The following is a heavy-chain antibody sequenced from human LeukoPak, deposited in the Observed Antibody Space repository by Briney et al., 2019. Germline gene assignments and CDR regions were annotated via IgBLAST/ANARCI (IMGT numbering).Heavy chain of an antibody. Sequence: GGSLRLSCAASGFTFRSYGMHWVRQAPGKGLEWVAIIRYDGTNKYYADSVKGRFTISRDNSKNTLYLQMNSLRAEDTAVYYCAKDRCSNGIGCYYYYMDVWGKGTTVTISS. V-gene: IGHV3-30*02. CDR3: AKDRCSNGIGCYYYYMDV. CDR2: IRYDGTNK. J-gene: IGHJ6*03. D-gene: IGHD2-8*01. CDR1: GFTFRSYG.